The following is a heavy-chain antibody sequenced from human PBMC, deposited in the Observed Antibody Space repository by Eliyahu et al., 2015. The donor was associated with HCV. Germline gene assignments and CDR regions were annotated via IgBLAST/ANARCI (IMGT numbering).Heavy chain of an antibody. J-gene: IGHJ3*02. CDR1: GFTFGDYA. CDR3: TRVASVQLERRYAFDI. Sequence: EVQLVESGGGLVQPGRSLRLSCTASGFTFGDYAMSWVRQAPGKRLEWVGFIRSKAYGGTTEYAASVKGRFTISRDDSKSIAYLQMNSLKTEDTAVYYCTRVASVQLERRYAFDIWGQGTMVTVSS. V-gene: IGHV3-49*04. D-gene: IGHD1-1*01. CDR2: IRSKAYGGTT.